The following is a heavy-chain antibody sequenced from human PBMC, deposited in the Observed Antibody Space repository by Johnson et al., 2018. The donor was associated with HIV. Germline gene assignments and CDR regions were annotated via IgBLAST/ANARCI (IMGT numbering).Heavy chain of an antibody. CDR3: ARDRPIAADGHDAFDI. CDR1: GFTFSSYA. Sequence: QVQLVESGGGVVQPGRSLRLSCAASGFTFSSYAMHWVRQAPGKGLEWVAVISYDGSNKYYADSVKGRFTISRDNSKNTLYLQMNSLRAEDTAVYYCARDRPIAADGHDAFDIWGQGTMVTVSS. V-gene: IGHV3-30-3*01. J-gene: IGHJ3*02. CDR2: ISYDGSNK. D-gene: IGHD6-13*01.